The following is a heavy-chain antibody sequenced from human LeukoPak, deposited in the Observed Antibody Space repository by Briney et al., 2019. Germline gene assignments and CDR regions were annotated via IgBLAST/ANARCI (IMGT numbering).Heavy chain of an antibody. CDR3: ARLSCSSTSFHSFDY. V-gene: IGHV4-4*07. CDR1: GDSISTYY. D-gene: IGHD2-2*01. Sequence: SETLSLSCTVSGDSISTYYWSWLRQPAGRGLEWIGRIYTSGSTNYNPSLKSRVTMSVDTSKNQFSLKLSSVTAADTAVYYCARLSCSSTSFHSFDYWGQGNLVSVSS. CDR2: IYTSGST. J-gene: IGHJ4*02.